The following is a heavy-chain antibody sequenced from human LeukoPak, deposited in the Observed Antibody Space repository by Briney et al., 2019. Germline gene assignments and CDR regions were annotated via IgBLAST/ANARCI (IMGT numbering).Heavy chain of an antibody. V-gene: IGHV3-30-3*02. CDR1: GFTFSSYV. CDR2: ISYDGRNK. CDR3: AKYAPQLLHDY. D-gene: IGHD2-2*01. Sequence: GGSLRLSCAASGFTFSSYVMHWVRQAPGKGLEWVAVISYDGRNKYYADSVKGRFTSSRDNSKNTLYLQMNSLRAEDTAVYYCAKYAPQLLHDYWGQGTLVTVSS. J-gene: IGHJ4*02.